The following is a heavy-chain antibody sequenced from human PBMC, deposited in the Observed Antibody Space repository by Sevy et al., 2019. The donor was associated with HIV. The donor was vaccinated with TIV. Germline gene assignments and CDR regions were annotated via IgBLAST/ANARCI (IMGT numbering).Heavy chain of an antibody. J-gene: IGHJ6*03. D-gene: IGHD3-22*01. Sequence: GGSLRLSCAASGFTFSSYSMNWVRQAPGKGLEWVSYIRSTSSTIYYADSVKGRFTISRDNAKNSLYLQMNSLRDEDXAAYYCAREGYYYDSSGYSCYYMDLWGKGTTVTVSS. V-gene: IGHV3-48*02. CDR2: IRSTSSTI. CDR1: GFTFSSYS. CDR3: AREGYYYDSSGYSCYYMDL.